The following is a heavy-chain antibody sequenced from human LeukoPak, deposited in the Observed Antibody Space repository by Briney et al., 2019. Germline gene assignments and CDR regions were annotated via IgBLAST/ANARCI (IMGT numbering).Heavy chain of an antibody. Sequence: SETLSLTCAVYGGSFSGYYWSWIRQPPGKGLEWIGEINHSGSNNYNPSLKSRDTITVDTSKNQFSLKLSSVTAADTAVYYCARIPPRSYRSGGSCYRNAFDIWGQGTMVTVSS. J-gene: IGHJ3*02. CDR3: ARIPPRSYRSGGSCYRNAFDI. CDR2: INHSGSN. V-gene: IGHV4-34*01. D-gene: IGHD2-15*01. CDR1: GGSFSGYY.